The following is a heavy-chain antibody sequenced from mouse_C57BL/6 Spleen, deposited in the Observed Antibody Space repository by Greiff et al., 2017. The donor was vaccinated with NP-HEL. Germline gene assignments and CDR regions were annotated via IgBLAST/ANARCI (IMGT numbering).Heavy chain of an antibody. Sequence: QVQLQQSGAELVKPGASVKLSCKASGYTFTSYWMHWVKQRPGRGLEWIGRIDPNSGGTKYNEKFKSKATLTVDKPSSPAYMQLSSLTSEDSAVYYCASLITTVVVRGYFDVWGTGTTLTVSS. CDR1: GYTFTSYW. CDR3: ASLITTVVVRGYFDV. CDR2: IDPNSGGT. D-gene: IGHD1-1*01. V-gene: IGHV1-72*01. J-gene: IGHJ1*03.